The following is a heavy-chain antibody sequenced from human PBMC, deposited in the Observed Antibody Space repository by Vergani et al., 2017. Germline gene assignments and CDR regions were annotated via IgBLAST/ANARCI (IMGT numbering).Heavy chain of an antibody. CDR1: GVSVTDYN. J-gene: IGHJ5*02. Sequence: QAQLQESGPGLVKPSETLSLTCHVFGVSVTDYNCNWIRQAPGKGLECVGSLCTTGGATHASHNPSLKSRVSITVDTSKSQFSLRLPSVTAADSAIYYCAGDTNSWQRADRWGQGLLVSVSS. D-gene: IGHD6-13*01. CDR3: AGDTNSWQRADR. V-gene: IGHV4-59*02. CDR2: LCTTGGA.